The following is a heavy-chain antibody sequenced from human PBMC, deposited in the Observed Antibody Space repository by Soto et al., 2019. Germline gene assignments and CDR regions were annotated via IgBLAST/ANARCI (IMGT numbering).Heavy chain of an antibody. V-gene: IGHV4-61*01. CDR2: ISYSGST. J-gene: IGHJ4*02. CDR1: GGYVSRGSYY. CDR3: ARGFPGEDRGVAPPDY. Sequence: QVQLQESGPGLVEPSETLSLTCTVSGGYVSRGSYYWSWIRQPPGKGLEWIGHISYSGSTYYNPSLMGRATVTVATSKTRSSLKLRSVTPADTAVYYCARGFPGEDRGVAPPDYWGQGTLVTVSS. D-gene: IGHD5-12*01.